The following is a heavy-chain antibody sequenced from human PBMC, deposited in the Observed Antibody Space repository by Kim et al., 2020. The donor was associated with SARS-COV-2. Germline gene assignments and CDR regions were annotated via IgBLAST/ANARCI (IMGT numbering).Heavy chain of an antibody. CDR1: GFTFSSYA. CDR2: ISYDGSNK. V-gene: IGHV3-30*04. J-gene: IGHJ5*02. D-gene: IGHD3-22*01. Sequence: GGSLRLSCAASGFTFSSYAMHWVRQAPGKGLEWVAVISYDGSNKYYADSVKGRFTISRDNSKNTLYLQMNSLRAEDTAVYYCARDCEYSSGYYCWFDPWGQGTLVTVSS. CDR3: ARDCEYSSGYYCWFDP.